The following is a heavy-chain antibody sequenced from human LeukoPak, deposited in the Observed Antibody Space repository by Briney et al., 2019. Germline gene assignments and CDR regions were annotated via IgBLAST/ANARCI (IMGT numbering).Heavy chain of an antibody. Sequence: GGSLRLSCAASGFTVSGKYMSWVRQAPGKGLEWVSVIYTGETTYYADSVKGRFTISRDNSKNTLYLQMDGLRVEDTAVYYCAKVGAVAAVENWGQGTLVTVSS. CDR3: AKVGAVAAVEN. CDR1: GFTVSGKY. D-gene: IGHD6-19*01. J-gene: IGHJ4*02. CDR2: IYTGETT. V-gene: IGHV3-66*01.